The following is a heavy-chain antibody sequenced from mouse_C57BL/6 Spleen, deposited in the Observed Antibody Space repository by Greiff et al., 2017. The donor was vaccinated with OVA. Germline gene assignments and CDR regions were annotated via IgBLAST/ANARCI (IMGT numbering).Heavy chain of an antibody. V-gene: IGHV1-61*01. J-gene: IGHJ4*01. Sequence: QVQLQQPGAELVRPGSSVKLSCKASGYTFTSYWMDWVKQRPGQGLEWIGNIYPSDSETHYNQKFKDKATLTVDKSSSTAYMQLSSLTSEDSAVYYCARAPIYYGNGYAMDYWGQGTSVTVSS. CDR1: GYTFTSYW. CDR2: IYPSDSET. CDR3: ARAPIYYGNGYAMDY. D-gene: IGHD2-1*01.